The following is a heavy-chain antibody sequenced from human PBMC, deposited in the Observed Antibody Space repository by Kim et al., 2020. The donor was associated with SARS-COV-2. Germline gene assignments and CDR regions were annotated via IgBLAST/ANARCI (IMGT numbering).Heavy chain of an antibody. CDR3: ARVIVVPVAMYYFDY. V-gene: IGHV4-4*02. CDR2: IYHSGST. Sequence: SETLSLTCAVSGGSISSSNWWSWVRQPPGKGLEWIGEIYHSGSTNYNPSLKSRVTISVDKSKNHFSLKLSSVTAADTAVYFCARVIVVPVAMYYFDYWGQGTLVTVSS. J-gene: IGHJ4*02. CDR1: GGSISSSNW. D-gene: IGHD1-26*01.